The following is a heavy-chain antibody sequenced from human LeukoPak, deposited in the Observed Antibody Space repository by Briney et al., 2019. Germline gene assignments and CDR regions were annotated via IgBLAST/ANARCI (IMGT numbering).Heavy chain of an antibody. V-gene: IGHV3-74*01. CDR3: ARVGTVTTLGYFDL. D-gene: IGHD4-11*01. CDR2: INTDGSST. Sequence: PGGSLRLSCAASGFTFSTFGMHWVRQAPGKGLVWVSRINTDGSSTSYADSVKGRFTISRDNAKNTLYLQMNSLRAEDTAVYYCARVGTVTTLGYFDLWGRGTLVTVSS. J-gene: IGHJ2*01. CDR1: GFTFSTFG.